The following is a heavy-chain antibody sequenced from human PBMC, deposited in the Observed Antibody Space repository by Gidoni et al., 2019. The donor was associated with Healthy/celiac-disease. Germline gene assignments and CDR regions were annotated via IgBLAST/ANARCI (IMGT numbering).Heavy chain of an antibody. CDR3: ARDQGFLDYDYYMDV. J-gene: IGHJ6*03. CDR2: IPYDGSNK. V-gene: IGHV3-30*01. Sequence: QVQLVESGGGVVQPGRSLRLSCAASGFTFSSYAMHWVRQAPGKGLEWVAVIPYDGSNKYYADSVKGRFTISRDNSKNTLYLQMNSLRAEDTAVYYCARDQGFLDYDYYMDVWGKGTTVTVSS. CDR1: GFTFSSYA.